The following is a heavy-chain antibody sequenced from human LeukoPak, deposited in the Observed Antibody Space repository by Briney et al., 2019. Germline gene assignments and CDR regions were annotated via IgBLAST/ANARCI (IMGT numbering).Heavy chain of an antibody. CDR1: GGSFSGYY. D-gene: IGHD5-12*01. J-gene: IGHJ5*02. CDR3: ARVRGGYT. Sequence: SETLSLTCAVCGGSFSGYYWSWIRQPPGKGLEWIGEINHSGSTNYNPSLKSRVTISVDTSKNQFSLKLSSVTAADTAVYYCARVRGGYTWGQGALVTVSS. V-gene: IGHV4-34*01. CDR2: INHSGST.